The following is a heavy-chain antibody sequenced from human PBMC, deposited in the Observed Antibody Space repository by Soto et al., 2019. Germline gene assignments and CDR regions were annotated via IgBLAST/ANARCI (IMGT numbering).Heavy chain of an antibody. D-gene: IGHD5-12*01. CDR1: GGTFSNYA. CDR2: IIPIFGTA. V-gene: IGHV1-69*13. Sequence: GASVKVSCKASGGTFSNYAINWVRQAPGQGLEWMGGIIPIFGTANYAQKFQGRVTITADESTSTAYLDLSRLRSEDTAVYYCARPVEMATISRSYLFYWGQGTLVTVS. CDR3: ARPVEMATISRSYLFY. J-gene: IGHJ4*02.